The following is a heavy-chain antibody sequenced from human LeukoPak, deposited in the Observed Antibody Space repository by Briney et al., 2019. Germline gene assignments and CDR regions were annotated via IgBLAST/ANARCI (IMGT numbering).Heavy chain of an antibody. CDR3: AKDNRYYDFWSGYFDY. D-gene: IGHD3-3*01. J-gene: IGHJ4*02. Sequence: GRSLRLSCAASGFTFDDYAMHWVRQAPGKGLEWVSGTSWNSGSIGYADSVKGRFTISRDNAKNSLYLQMNSLRAEDTALYYCAKDNRYYDFWSGYFDYWGQGTLVTVSS. CDR1: GFTFDDYA. CDR2: TSWNSGSI. V-gene: IGHV3-9*01.